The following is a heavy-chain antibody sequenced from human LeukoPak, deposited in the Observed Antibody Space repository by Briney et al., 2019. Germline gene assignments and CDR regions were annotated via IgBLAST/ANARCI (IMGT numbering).Heavy chain of an antibody. CDR3: ARGGYDSSGYYPDQYSFDY. J-gene: IGHJ4*02. CDR1: GFTFSSYE. D-gene: IGHD3-22*01. CDR2: ISSSGSPI. Sequence: GSLRLSCEASGFTFSSYEMNWVRQAPGKGLEWVSHISSSGSPISYADSVKGRFTISRDNAKNSLYLQMNSLRAEDTAVYYCARGGYDSSGYYPDQYSFDYWGQGTLVTVSS. V-gene: IGHV3-48*03.